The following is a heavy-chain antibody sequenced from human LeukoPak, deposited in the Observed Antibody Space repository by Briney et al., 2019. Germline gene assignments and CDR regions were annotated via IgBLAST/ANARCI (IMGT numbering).Heavy chain of an antibody. CDR3: ARGQYNYYYYMDV. CDR1: GGSISSYY. Sequence: PSETLSLTCTVSGGSISSYYWSWIRQPPGKGLKWIGYIYFRGSTKYNPSLKSRVTISADTFKNQFSLKLRSVTAADTAVYYCARGQYNYYYYMDVWGKGTTVTVSS. CDR2: IYFRGST. J-gene: IGHJ6*03. V-gene: IGHV4-59*01.